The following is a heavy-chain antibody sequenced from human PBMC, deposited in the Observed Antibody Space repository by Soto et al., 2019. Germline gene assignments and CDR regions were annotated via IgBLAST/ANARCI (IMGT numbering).Heavy chain of an antibody. CDR3: VRFGGAAAGPGDY. CDR1: EFTFSSYG. V-gene: IGHV3-48*03. D-gene: IGHD6-13*01. CDR2: ISSSGTTI. Sequence: GGSLRLSCVASEFTFSSYGMNWVRQSPGKGLEWVSYISSSGTTIYYTDSVKGRFTISRDNAKKSLYLQMNSLRADDTAVYYCVRFGGAAAGPGDYWGQATLVTVS. J-gene: IGHJ4*02.